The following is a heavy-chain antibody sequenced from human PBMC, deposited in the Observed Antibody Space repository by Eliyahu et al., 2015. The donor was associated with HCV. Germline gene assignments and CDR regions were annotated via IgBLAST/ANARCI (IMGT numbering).Heavy chain of an antibody. J-gene: IGHJ4*02. CDR1: GFSLSINRVG. V-gene: IGHV2-5*02. CDR2: IYWDDDK. Sequence: QITLKESGPTLVKPTQTLTLTCTFSGFSLSINRVGVGWIRQPPGKALEWLAVIYWDDDKRYSPSLKSRITVTEDTSKNQVVLTMTNMDPVDTATYYCVHSRLSTVTTVELPHWGQGTLVTVSS. CDR3: VHSRLSTVTTVELPH. D-gene: IGHD4-17*01.